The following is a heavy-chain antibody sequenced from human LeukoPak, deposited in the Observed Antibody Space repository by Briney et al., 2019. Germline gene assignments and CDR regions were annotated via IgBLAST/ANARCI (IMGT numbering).Heavy chain of an antibody. CDR2: ISAYNGNT. D-gene: IGHD2-2*01. V-gene: IGHV1-18*01. CDR1: GYTFTSYG. CDR3: ARGRFRGIRMPTTDFDY. J-gene: IGHJ4*02. Sequence: ASVKVSCKASGYTFTSYGISWVRQAPGQGLEWMGWISAYNGNTNYAQKLLGRVTMTTDTSTSTAYMELRSLRSDDTAVYYCARGRFRGIRMPTTDFDYWGQGTLVTVSS.